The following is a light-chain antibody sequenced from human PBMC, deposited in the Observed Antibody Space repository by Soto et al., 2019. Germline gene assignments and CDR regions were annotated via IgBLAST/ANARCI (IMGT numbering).Light chain of an antibody. V-gene: IGKV1-39*01. CDR3: QQYNSWPAIT. CDR2: AAS. J-gene: IGKJ5*01. CDR1: QSISTY. Sequence: DIQMTQSPSSLSASVGDSVTITCRASQSISTYLNWYQQKPGKAPNLLIYAASSLQSGVPSRFSGSGSGTDFTLTISSLQPEDFAIYDCQQYNSWPAITFGQGTRLEIK.